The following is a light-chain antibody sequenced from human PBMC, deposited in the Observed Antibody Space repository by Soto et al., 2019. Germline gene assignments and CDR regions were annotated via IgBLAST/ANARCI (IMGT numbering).Light chain of an antibody. CDR3: SSYSRILNHV. J-gene: IGLJ1*01. V-gene: IGLV2-8*01. CDR2: EVN. CDR1: STDVNGHSY. Sequence: QSVLTQPASVSGSPGQSLNISCTGTSTDVNGHSYVSWYQQHPGKAPKVIIYEVNKRPSGIPDRFSGSKSGNTASLTVSGLRPEDEAEYFCSSYSRILNHVFGSGTKVTVL.